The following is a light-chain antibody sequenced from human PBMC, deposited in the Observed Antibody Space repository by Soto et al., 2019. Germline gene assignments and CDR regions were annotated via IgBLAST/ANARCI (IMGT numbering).Light chain of an antibody. CDR1: QDISSF. CDR2: AAS. Sequence: DIQMTQSPSSLSASVGDRVTITCRATQDISSFLAWYQQRPGQVPKLLIYAASTLHSGVPSRFIASGSGTDFTLTISGLQPEDVATYYCQRYDGASTFGQGTKVEIK. J-gene: IGKJ1*01. V-gene: IGKV1-27*01. CDR3: QRYDGAST.